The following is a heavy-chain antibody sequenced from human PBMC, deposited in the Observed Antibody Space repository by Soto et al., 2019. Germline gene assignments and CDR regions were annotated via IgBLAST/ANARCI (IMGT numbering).Heavy chain of an antibody. CDR3: AKADGQQWLLPHLEN. CDR1: GFNFNKYA. D-gene: IGHD6-19*01. V-gene: IGHV3-23*01. J-gene: IGHJ4*02. CDR2: ISCRGGTA. Sequence: EVQLLESGGGLVRPGESLRLSCAASGFNFNKYAMSWVRQAPGEGLEWVSGISCRGGTASYADAVKGPFPIARDDAKNTLYLDMNSLRVEDTAEYYCAKADGQQWLLPHLENWGRGTLVTVS.